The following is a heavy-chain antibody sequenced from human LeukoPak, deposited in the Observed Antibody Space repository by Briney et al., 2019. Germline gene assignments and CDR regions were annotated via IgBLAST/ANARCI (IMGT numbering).Heavy chain of an antibody. J-gene: IGHJ4*02. V-gene: IGHV3-21*01. CDR1: GFTFSSYS. D-gene: IGHD4-23*01. Sequence: GGSLRLSCAASGFTFSSYSMNWVRQAPGKGLEWVSCISSSSSYIYYADSVKGRFTISRDNAKNSLYLQMNSLRAEDTAVYYCARAKGDRGAWYGGNSYYFDYWGQGTLVTVSS. CDR2: ISSSSSYI. CDR3: ARAKGDRGAWYGGNSYYFDY.